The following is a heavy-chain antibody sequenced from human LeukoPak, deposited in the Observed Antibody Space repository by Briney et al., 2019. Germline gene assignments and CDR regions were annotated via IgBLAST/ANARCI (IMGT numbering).Heavy chain of an antibody. Sequence: SETLSLTCTVSGGSVSSHFWSWIRQPPGKGLEYIGYISYGGNTNYNPSLKSRVTISVDTSKNQFSLELSSLTAADTAVYYCARFSSGSNWFDPWGQGTLVTVSS. J-gene: IGHJ5*02. CDR3: ARFSSGSNWFDP. CDR1: GGSVSSHF. V-gene: IGHV4-59*02. CDR2: ISYGGNT.